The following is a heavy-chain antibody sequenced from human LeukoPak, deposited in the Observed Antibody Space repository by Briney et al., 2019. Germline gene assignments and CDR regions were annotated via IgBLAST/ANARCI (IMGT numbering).Heavy chain of an antibody. CDR1: GFTFSSYG. Sequence: GSLRLSCAASGFTFSSYGMHWVRQAPGKGLEWVAVISYDGSNKYYADSVKGRFTISRDNSKNTLYLQMNSLRAEDTAVYYCAKGALGMGATFFFDYWGQGTLVTVSS. CDR2: ISYDGSNK. D-gene: IGHD1-26*01. V-gene: IGHV3-30*18. J-gene: IGHJ4*02. CDR3: AKGALGMGATFFFDY.